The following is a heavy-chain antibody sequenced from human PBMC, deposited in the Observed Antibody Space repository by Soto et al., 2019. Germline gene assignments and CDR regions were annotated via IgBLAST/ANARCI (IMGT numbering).Heavy chain of an antibody. CDR3: AGWFGELLSTTMAIH. J-gene: IGHJ4*02. V-gene: IGHV3-30*03. D-gene: IGHD3-10*01. CDR2: ISYDGSNK. Sequence: GGSLRLSCAASGFTFSSYGMHWVRQAPGKGLEWVAVISYDGSNKYCADSVKGRFTISRDNSKNTLYLQMNSLRAEDTAVYYCAGWFGELLSTTMAIHWGQGTLVTVSS. CDR1: GFTFSSYG.